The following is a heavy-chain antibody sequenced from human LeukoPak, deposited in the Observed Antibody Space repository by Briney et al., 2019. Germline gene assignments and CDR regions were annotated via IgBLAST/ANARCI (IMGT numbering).Heavy chain of an antibody. CDR1: GGSISTYY. V-gene: IGHV4-59*01. CDR3: ARGVVIAPQTFDY. Sequence: SETLSLTCTVSGGSISTYYWSWIRQLPGKGLEWIGYIYYSGSTNYNPSLKSRVTISVDTSKNQFSLKLSSVTAADTAVYYCARGVVIAPQTFDYWGQGTLVTVSS. CDR2: IYYSGST. J-gene: IGHJ4*02. D-gene: IGHD2-21*01.